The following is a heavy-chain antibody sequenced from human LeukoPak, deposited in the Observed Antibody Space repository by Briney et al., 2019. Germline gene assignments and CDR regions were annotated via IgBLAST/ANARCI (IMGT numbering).Heavy chain of an antibody. CDR1: GFTFTSSA. J-gene: IGHJ6*03. CDR2: IVVGSGNT. V-gene: IGHV1-58*02. CDR3: ARDSFYYYYMDV. Sequence: ASVKVSCKASGFTFTSSAMQWVRQARGQRLEWIGWIVVGSGNTNYAQKLQGRVTMTTDTSTSTAYMELRSLRSDDTAVYYCARDSFYYYYMDVWGKGTTVTVSS.